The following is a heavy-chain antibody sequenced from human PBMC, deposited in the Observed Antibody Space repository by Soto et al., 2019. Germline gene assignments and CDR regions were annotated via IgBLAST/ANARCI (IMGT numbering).Heavy chain of an antibody. J-gene: IGHJ5*01. Sequence: EVQLVESGGGLVQPGGSLRLSCEASRGAFGDYWMHWVRQAPGKGLVWVSRINRDANDIIYADSVKGRFTASRDNAKNMVFLQMNSLRVEDTAVYYCARDVLHNWFDSWGQGTLVTVSS. D-gene: IGHD3-10*02. V-gene: IGHV3-74*01. CDR2: INRDANDI. CDR1: RGAFGDYW. CDR3: ARDVLHNWFDS.